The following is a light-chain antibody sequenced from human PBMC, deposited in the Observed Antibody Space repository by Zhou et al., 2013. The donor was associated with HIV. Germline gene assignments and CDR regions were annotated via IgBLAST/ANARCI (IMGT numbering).Light chain of an antibody. V-gene: IGKV1-9*01. Sequence: DIQMTQSPSFLSASVGDRVIITCRASQGISSYLAWYQQKPGKAPKLLIYSASTLESGVPSRFSGSGSGTEFTLTISCLQSEDFATYYCQQYYSFPWTFGQGTKVEIK. CDR2: SAS. J-gene: IGKJ1*01. CDR3: QQYYSFPWT. CDR1: QGISSY.